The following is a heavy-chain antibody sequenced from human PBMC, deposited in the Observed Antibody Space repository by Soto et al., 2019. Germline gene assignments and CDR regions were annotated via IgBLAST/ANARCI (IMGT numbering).Heavy chain of an antibody. J-gene: IGHJ6*02. CDR1: GGSISSADYY. CDR2: IYYSGST. Sequence: KPSETLSLTCTVSGGSISSADYYWSWVRQPPGKGLEWIGYIYYSGSTFFNPSLKSRVTISKGTSRNQFSLRLNSVTAADTAVYYCARAIVVTIGGMDVWGQGTTVTVSS. D-gene: IGHD5-12*01. CDR3: ARAIVVTIGGMDV. V-gene: IGHV4-30-4*01.